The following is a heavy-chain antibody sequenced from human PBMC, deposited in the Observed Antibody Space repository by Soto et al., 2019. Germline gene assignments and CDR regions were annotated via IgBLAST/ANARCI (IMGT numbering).Heavy chain of an antibody. V-gene: IGHV1-8*01. D-gene: IGHD4-4*01. Sequence: ASVKVSCKASGYTFTSYDINWVRQATGQGLEWMGWMNPNSGNTGYAQKFQGRVTMTRNTSISTAYRELSSLRSEDTAVYYCARGQGLTVTTLLGNWGQGTLVTSPQ. CDR1: GYTFTSYD. CDR3: ARGQGLTVTTLLGN. J-gene: IGHJ4*02. CDR2: MNPNSGNT.